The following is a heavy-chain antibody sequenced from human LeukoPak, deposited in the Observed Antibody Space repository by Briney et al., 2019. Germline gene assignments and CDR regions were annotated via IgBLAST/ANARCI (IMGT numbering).Heavy chain of an antibody. J-gene: IGHJ2*01. Sequence: GGSLRLSCSASGFTFSIYEMHWFANAPGKGLEWVAYISSSGNTIYYANSVKGRYTLPRDKAKNSLYLQMNSLRAEDTAVYYCERDYYGLGSYCYFDLWGRGTLVTVSS. CDR1: GFTFSIYE. CDR2: ISSSGNTI. CDR3: ERDYYGLGSYCYFDL. D-gene: IGHD3-10*01. V-gene: IGHV3-48*03.